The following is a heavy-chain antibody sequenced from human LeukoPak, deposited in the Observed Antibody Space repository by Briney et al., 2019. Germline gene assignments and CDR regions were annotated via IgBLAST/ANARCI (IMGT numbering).Heavy chain of an antibody. D-gene: IGHD6-19*01. Sequence: GGSLRLSCAASGFTFSGHSMSWVRQAPGKGLEWVSAISSAGDVTFYADSVKGRFIVSRDQSNNILSLQISSLRAEDTALYFCAKHRAPVPGSHPKNPTAYFEDWGQGTLVTVSS. CDR1: GFTFSGHS. V-gene: IGHV3-23*01. CDR2: ISSAGDVT. J-gene: IGHJ4*02. CDR3: AKHRAPVPGSHPKNPTAYFED.